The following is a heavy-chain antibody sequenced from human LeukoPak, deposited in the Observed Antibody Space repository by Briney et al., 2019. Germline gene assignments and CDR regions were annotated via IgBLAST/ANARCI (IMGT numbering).Heavy chain of an antibody. CDR1: GGSISSYY. V-gene: IGHV4-59*08. CDR2: IYYSGST. D-gene: IGHD6-13*01. Sequence: SETLSRTCTVSGGSISSYYWSWIRQPPGKGLEWIGYIYYSGSTNYNPSLKSRVTISVDTSKNQFSLKLSSVTAADTAVYYCARHIAAVRSYWYFDLWGRGTLVTVSS. CDR3: ARHIAAVRSYWYFDL. J-gene: IGHJ2*01.